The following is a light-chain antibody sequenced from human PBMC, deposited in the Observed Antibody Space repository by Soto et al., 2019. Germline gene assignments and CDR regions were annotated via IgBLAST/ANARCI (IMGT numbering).Light chain of an antibody. CDR1: QSISNY. V-gene: IGKV1-6*01. CDR2: AAS. Sequence: IQMTQSPSSLSASVGDRVIITCRTSQSISNYLNWYQHKPGKAPKVLISAASNLQSGVPSRFSGSGSGRDFTLTISSLQPEDFATYYCLLDYAYFWAFGQGTKVDIK. CDR3: LLDYAYFWA. J-gene: IGKJ1*01.